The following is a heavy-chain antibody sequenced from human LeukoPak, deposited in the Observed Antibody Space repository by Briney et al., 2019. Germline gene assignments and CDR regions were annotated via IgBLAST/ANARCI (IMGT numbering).Heavy chain of an antibody. CDR3: AKAPLAGATPPDY. D-gene: IGHD1-26*01. CDR2: IISSGGVT. CDR1: GFAFSSYA. V-gene: IGHV3-23*01. J-gene: IGHJ4*02. Sequence: PGGSLRLSCAASGFAFSSYAMSWVRQAPGKGLEWVSSIISSGGVTYYADSVKGRFTISRDNSKNTLYLQMNSLRAGDTAVYYCAKAPLAGATPPDYWGQGTLVTVSS.